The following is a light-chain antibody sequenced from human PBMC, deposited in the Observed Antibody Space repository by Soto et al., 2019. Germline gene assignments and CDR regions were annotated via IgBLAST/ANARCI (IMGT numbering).Light chain of an antibody. V-gene: IGKV1-27*01. CDR3: QKYNSALGT. J-gene: IGKJ5*01. Sequence: DIPMTQSPSSLSASVGDRVTITCRASQGISNYLAWYQQKPGKVPKLLIYAASTLQSGVPSRFSGSGSGTDFTLTISSLQPEDVATYYCQKYNSALGTFGQGTRLEIK. CDR2: AAS. CDR1: QGISNY.